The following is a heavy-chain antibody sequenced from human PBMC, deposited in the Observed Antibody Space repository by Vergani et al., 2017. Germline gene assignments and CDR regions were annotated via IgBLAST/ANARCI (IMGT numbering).Heavy chain of an antibody. Sequence: VQLVQSGAEVKKPGASVKVSCKVSGYTLTELSMHWVRQAPGKGREWMGGFDPEDGETIYEQKFQGRVTMTEDTSTDTAYMELSSLRFEDTAVYYCATACSSTRCYDAFDIWGQGTMVTVSS. CDR1: GYTLTELS. CDR2: FDPEDGET. D-gene: IGHD2-2*01. CDR3: ATACSSTRCYDAFDI. J-gene: IGHJ3*02. V-gene: IGHV1-24*01.